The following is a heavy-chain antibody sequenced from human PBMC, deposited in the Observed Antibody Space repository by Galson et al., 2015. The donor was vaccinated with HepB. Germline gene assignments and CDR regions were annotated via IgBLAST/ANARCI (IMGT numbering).Heavy chain of an antibody. CDR3: ARATYGY. D-gene: IGHD3-16*01. CDR2: ISSSSRTI. J-gene: IGHJ4*02. Sequence: SLRLSCAASGFTFSSYSMNWVRQAPGKGLEWVSYISSSSRTIYYADSVKGRFTISRDNAKNSLYLQMNSLRAEDTAVYYCARATYGYWGQGTLVTVSS. CDR1: GFTFSSYS. V-gene: IGHV3-48*01.